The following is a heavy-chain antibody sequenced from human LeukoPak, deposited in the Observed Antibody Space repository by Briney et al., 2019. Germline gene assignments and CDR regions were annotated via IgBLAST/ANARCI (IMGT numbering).Heavy chain of an antibody. J-gene: IGHJ4*02. D-gene: IGHD3-3*01. CDR2: ISYDGNNE. V-gene: IGHV3-30*18. Sequence: GGSLRLSCAASGFTFSNYGMHWVRQAPGKGLEWVAVISYDGNNEFYADSVKGRFTISRDNSKNTLYLQMNSLRAEDTAVYYCTKTGDGVRFLEWLTDYWGQGTLVTVSS. CDR3: TKTGDGVRFLEWLTDY. CDR1: GFTFSNYG.